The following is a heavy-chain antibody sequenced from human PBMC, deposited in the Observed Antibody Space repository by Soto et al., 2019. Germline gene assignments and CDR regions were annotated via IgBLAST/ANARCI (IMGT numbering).Heavy chain of an antibody. V-gene: IGHV4-31*03. CDR2: IYYSGST. CDR1: GGSISSGGYY. J-gene: IGHJ6*02. D-gene: IGHD5-18*01. Sequence: SETLSLTCTVSGGSISSGGYYWSWIRQHPGKGLAWIGYIYYSGSTYYNPSLKSRVTISVDTSKNQFSLKLSSVTAADTAVYYCAGSQGGSGYSYGKYYYYYGMDVWGQGTTVTVSS. CDR3: AGSQGGSGYSYGKYYYYYGMDV.